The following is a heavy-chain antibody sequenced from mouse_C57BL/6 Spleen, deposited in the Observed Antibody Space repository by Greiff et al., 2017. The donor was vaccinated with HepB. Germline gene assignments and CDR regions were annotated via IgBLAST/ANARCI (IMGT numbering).Heavy chain of an antibody. CDR1: GYAFSSSW. V-gene: IGHV1-82*01. CDR3: ARGTPFDY. Sequence: VQLQESGPELVKPGASVKISSKASGYAFSSSWMNWVKQRPGKGLEWIGRIYPGDGDTNYNGKFKGKATLTADKSSSTAYMQLSSLTSEDSAVYFCARGTPFDYWGQGTTLTVSS. J-gene: IGHJ2*01. CDR2: IYPGDGDT. D-gene: IGHD3-3*01.